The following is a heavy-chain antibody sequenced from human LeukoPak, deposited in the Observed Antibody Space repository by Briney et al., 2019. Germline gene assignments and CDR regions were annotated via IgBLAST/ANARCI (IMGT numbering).Heavy chain of an antibody. Sequence: PGGALRLSCAASGFTFSSYAMSWVRQAPGKGLEWVSAISGSGGSTYYADSVKGRFTISRDNSKNTLNLQMNSLRAEDTAVYYCAKLEIAVAGTSDYWGQGTLVTVSS. CDR1: GFTFSSYA. CDR2: ISGSGGST. CDR3: AKLEIAVAGTSDY. V-gene: IGHV3-23*01. J-gene: IGHJ4*02. D-gene: IGHD6-19*01.